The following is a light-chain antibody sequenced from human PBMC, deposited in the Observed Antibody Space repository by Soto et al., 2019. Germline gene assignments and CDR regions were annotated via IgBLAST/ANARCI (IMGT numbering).Light chain of an antibody. CDR2: TAS. CDR3: QQGYTTPIT. CDR1: QSISGY. J-gene: IGKJ5*01. V-gene: IGKV1-39*01. Sequence: DIQMTQSPSSLSASVGDRVTITCRASQSISGYLNWYQQKPGRAPKLLIYTASSLQSGVPSRFSGSGSGTDLTLTISSLQPEDFATYHCQQGYTTPITFGQGTRLEI.